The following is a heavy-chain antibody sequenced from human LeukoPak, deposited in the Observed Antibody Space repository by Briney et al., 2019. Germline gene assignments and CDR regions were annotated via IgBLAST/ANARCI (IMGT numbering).Heavy chain of an antibody. CDR3: AREPTATTRNFDF. V-gene: IGHV3-30*01. D-gene: IGHD4-11*01. CDR1: GFTFSGYA. CDR2: ISYDGRNE. Sequence: PGGSLRLSCAASGFTFSGYAMHWVRQAPGKGLEWVAVISYDGRNEYYAGSVKGRFTISRDNPKSTLYLQMNSLKTEDTAVYCCAREPTATTRNFDFWGQGALVTVSS. J-gene: IGHJ4*02.